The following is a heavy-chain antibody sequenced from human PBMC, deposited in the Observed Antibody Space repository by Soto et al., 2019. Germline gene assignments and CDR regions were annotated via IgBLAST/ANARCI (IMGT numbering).Heavy chain of an antibody. J-gene: IGHJ4*02. CDR1: GYTFTSYG. D-gene: IGHD6-19*01. V-gene: IGHV1-18*01. CDR2: ISANNGNT. Sequence: QVQLVQSGAEVKKPGASVKISCKASGYTFTSYGFSWVRQAPAQGLEWMGWISANNGNTKYAQKLQGRVTMTTDTSTSTAYMELRSLRSDDTAVYYCARDLAVGLVDYWGQGTLVTVSS. CDR3: ARDLAVGLVDY.